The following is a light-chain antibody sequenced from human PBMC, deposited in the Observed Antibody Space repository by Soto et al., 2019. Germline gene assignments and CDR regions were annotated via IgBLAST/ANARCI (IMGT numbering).Light chain of an antibody. CDR3: QQYHDWPTIT. Sequence: EIVMTQSPDILSVPPGGRATLSCRASESIRSDLAWYQQKPGQAPRLLILGGSIRAADIPGRFSGSGSGTEFTLTIATLQSEDFAVYYCQQYHDWPTITFGQGTRLEIK. V-gene: IGKV3-15*01. CDR2: GGS. CDR1: ESIRSD. J-gene: IGKJ5*01.